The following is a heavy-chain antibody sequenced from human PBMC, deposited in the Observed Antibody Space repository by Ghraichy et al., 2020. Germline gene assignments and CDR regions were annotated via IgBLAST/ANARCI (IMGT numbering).Heavy chain of an antibody. V-gene: IGHV3-9*01. Sequence: GGSLRLSCAASGFTFDDYAMHWVRQAPGKGLEWVSGISWNSGSIGYADSVKGRFTISRDNAKNSLYLQMNSLRAEDTALYYCAKDSLGVRGVISYYFDYWGQGTLVTVSS. CDR1: GFTFDDYA. J-gene: IGHJ4*02. CDR3: AKDSLGVRGVISYYFDY. D-gene: IGHD3-10*01. CDR2: ISWNSGSI.